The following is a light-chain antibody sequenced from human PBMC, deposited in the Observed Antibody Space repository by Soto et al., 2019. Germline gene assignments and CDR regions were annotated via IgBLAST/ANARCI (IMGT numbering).Light chain of an antibody. CDR2: DAS. J-gene: IGKJ1*01. Sequence: DIQMTQFPSTLSASVGDRVTITCRASRSVSTSLAWYQKKPGKAPKLLIFDASSLESGVPSRFSGSGSGTELTLTISGLQPDDFATYFCQQYKSYAPTFGQGTKVEIK. CDR3: QQYKSYAPT. V-gene: IGKV1-5*01. CDR1: RSVSTS.